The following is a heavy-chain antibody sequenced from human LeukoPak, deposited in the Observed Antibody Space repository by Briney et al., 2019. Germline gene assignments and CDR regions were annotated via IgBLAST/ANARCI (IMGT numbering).Heavy chain of an antibody. Sequence: ASVTVSCKASGYTFTGYYMHWVRQAPGQGLEWMGRINPNSGGTNYAQKFQGRVTMTRDTSISTAYMELRSLRFDDTAVYYCARERDDTVDYWGQGTLVTVSS. CDR1: GYTFTGYY. CDR3: ARERDDTVDY. CDR2: INPNSGGT. J-gene: IGHJ4*02. D-gene: IGHD3-9*01. V-gene: IGHV1-2*06.